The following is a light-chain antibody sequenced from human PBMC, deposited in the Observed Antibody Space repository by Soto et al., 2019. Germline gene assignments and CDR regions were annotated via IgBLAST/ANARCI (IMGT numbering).Light chain of an antibody. J-gene: IGKJ5*01. CDR2: GAS. CDR3: QQRDSWPIT. V-gene: IGKV3-11*01. Sequence: EIVLTQSPSALSLSTGERATLSFRASQSVDSYLVWYQQKPGQAPRLLIFGASNRATGIPARFSGSGSGTDFTLTISSLEPEDFAVYYCQQRDSWPITFGQGTRLEI. CDR1: QSVDSY.